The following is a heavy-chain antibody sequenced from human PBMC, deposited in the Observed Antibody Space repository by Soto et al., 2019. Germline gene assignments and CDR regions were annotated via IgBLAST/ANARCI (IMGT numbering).Heavy chain of an antibody. V-gene: IGHV3-23*01. CDR2: ISGSGGST. CDR1: GFTFSSYA. CDR3: AKAAVPAAHLDGGYVLFDY. D-gene: IGHD2-2*01. J-gene: IGHJ4*02. Sequence: GGSLRLSCAASGFTFSSYAMSWVRQAPGKGLEWVSAISGSGGSTYYADSVKGRFTISRDNSKNTLYLQMNSLRAEDTAVYYCAKAAVPAAHLDGGYVLFDYWGQGTLVTVSS.